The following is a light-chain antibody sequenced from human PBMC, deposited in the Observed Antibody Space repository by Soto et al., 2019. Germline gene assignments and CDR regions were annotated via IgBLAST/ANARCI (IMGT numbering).Light chain of an antibody. CDR1: QSITHY. CDR3: QQSYNTPYT. Sequence: DIQMTQSPSSLSASVGDRVTITCRASQSITHYLNWYQQKPGKAPTLLIYITSSLQSGVPSRFSGSGSATDFTLTIISMHPEDFATYYCQQSYNTPYTFGTVTKMEIK. V-gene: IGKV1-39*01. J-gene: IGKJ2*01. CDR2: ITS.